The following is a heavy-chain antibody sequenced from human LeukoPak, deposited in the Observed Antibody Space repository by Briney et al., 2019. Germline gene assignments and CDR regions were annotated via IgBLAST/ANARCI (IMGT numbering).Heavy chain of an antibody. V-gene: IGHV4-59*01. J-gene: IGHJ6*02. CDR2: IYYSGST. CDR3: ARSYSSSGFYYYGMDV. Sequence: SETLSLTCTVSGGSISTYYWSWIRQPPGKGLEWVGYIYYSGSTNYSPSLRGRVTISLDTSKNQFSLKLSSVTAADTAVYYCARSYSSSGFYYYGMDVWGQGTTVTVSS. D-gene: IGHD6-6*01. CDR1: GGSISTYY.